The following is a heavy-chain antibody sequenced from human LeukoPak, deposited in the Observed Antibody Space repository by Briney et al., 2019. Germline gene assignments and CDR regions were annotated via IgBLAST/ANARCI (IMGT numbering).Heavy chain of an antibody. CDR1: GGSISSSPYY. J-gene: IGHJ5*02. D-gene: IGHD2-2*01. CDR2: IYYRGST. V-gene: IGHV4-39*01. CDR3: ARHYLSDGILSTLDP. Sequence: SETLSITCTVSGGSISSSPYYWGWIRQPPGKGLEWIGTIYYRGSTYSNPSLNSRVTISLDTSKNQFSLRLRSVTAADTALYYCARHYLSDGILSTLDPWGQGTLVTVSS.